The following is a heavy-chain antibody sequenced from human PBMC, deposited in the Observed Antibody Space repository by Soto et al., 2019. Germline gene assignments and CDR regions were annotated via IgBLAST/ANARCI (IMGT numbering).Heavy chain of an antibody. Sequence: PSETLSLTXAVSGYSISSGYYWGWIRQPPGKGLEWIGSIYHSGSTYYNPSLKSRVTISVDTSKNQFSLKLSSVTAADTAVYYCARVGQQLEPALFDPWGQGTLVTVSS. J-gene: IGHJ5*02. CDR3: ARVGQQLEPALFDP. CDR1: GYSISSGYY. CDR2: IYHSGST. D-gene: IGHD6-13*01. V-gene: IGHV4-38-2*01.